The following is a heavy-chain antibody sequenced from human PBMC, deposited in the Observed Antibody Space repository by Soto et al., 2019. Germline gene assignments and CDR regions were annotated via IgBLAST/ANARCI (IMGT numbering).Heavy chain of an antibody. CDR1: GFTFSNYE. Sequence: EVQLVESGGGLVQAGGSLRLFCAASGFTFSNYEMNWVRQAPGKGLEWVSYIGTRGRTIYYADSVKGRFTISRDNAKNSLYLQMNSLRAEDTAVYYCARDPPSYSGKFADGLDVWGQGTTVTVSS. CDR3: ARDPPSYSGKFADGLDV. CDR2: IGTRGRTI. J-gene: IGHJ6*02. D-gene: IGHD4-4*01. V-gene: IGHV3-48*03.